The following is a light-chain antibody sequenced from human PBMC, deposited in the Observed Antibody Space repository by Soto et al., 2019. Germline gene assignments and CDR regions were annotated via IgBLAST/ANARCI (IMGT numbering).Light chain of an antibody. J-gene: IGLJ1*01. V-gene: IGLV2-23*01. CDR1: SSDVGSYSL. CDR2: EGN. Sequence: QSALTQPASVSGSPGQSITISCTGSSSDVGSYSLLSWYQHHPGKAPKVIIYEGNKRPSGVSNRFSGSKSGNTASLTISGLQAEDEADYYCCSYAGESIYVFGTGTKVTVL. CDR3: CSYAGESIYV.